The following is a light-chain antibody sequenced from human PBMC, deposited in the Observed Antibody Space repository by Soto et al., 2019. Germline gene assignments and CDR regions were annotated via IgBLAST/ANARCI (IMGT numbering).Light chain of an antibody. V-gene: IGKV1D-13*01. J-gene: IGKJ5*01. Sequence: AIQLTQSPSSLSESVGDRVTITCRASQGVSSSLAWYQQKPGTAPKLLIYDASDLETGVTSRFSGSGSGADFTLTISSLQPEDFATYCCQQFNNYPLTFGQGTRLEIK. CDR1: QGVSSS. CDR2: DAS. CDR3: QQFNNYPLT.